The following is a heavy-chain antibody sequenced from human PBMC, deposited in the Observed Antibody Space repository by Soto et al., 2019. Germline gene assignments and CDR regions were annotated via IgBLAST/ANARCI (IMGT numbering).Heavy chain of an antibody. CDR2: IYYSGST. CDR3: ARVKYYDFWSGYSHHYYYYMDV. V-gene: IGHV4-59*01. CDR1: GGSSSTFY. Sequence: SEPMRVSCTVAGGSSSTFYGSWIRQTPGKGLEWSGYIYYSGSTNYNPSLKSRVLISVDTFKNQSSLKLSAVTAADTAVYYCARVKYYDFWSGYSHHYYYYMDVWGKGTTVTVSS. D-gene: IGHD3-3*01. J-gene: IGHJ6*03.